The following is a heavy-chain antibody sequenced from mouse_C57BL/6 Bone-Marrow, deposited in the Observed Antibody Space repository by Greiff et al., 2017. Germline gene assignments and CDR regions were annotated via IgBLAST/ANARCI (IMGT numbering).Heavy chain of an antibody. D-gene: IGHD2-1*01. CDR1: GFTFSDYG. J-gene: IGHJ2*01. CDR2: ISSGSSTI. Sequence: EVKLMESGGGLVKPGGSLKLSCAASGFTFSDYGMHWVRQAPEKGLGWVAYISSGSSTIYYADTVKGRFTISRDNAKNTLFLQMTSLRSEDTAMYYCARIYYGNYGYFDYWGQGTTLTVSS. V-gene: IGHV5-17*01. CDR3: ARIYYGNYGYFDY.